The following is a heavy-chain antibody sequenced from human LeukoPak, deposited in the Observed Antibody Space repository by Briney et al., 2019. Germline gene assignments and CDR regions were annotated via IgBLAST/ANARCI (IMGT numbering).Heavy chain of an antibody. J-gene: IGHJ6*03. D-gene: IGHD6-13*01. CDR2: IRSKANSYAT. V-gene: IGHV3-73*01. Sequence: AGGSLRLSCAASGFTFSTYDMHWVRQASGKGLEWVGRIRSKANSYATAYAASVKGRFTISRDGSKNTAYLQMNSLKTEDTAVYYCTRGEYSSSWYQSDYYYYYMDVWGKGTTVTISS. CDR3: TRGEYSSSWYQSDYYYYYMDV. CDR1: GFTFSTYD.